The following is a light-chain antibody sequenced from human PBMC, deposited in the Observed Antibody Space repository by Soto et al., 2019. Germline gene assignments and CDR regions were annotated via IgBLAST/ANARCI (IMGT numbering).Light chain of an antibody. V-gene: IGLV2-11*01. CDR2: DVT. CDR1: SSDVGGYKY. Sequence: QSALTQPRSVSGSPEQSVTISCTGTSSDVGGYKYGSWYQQHAGKAPKLMIYDVTKRPSGVPARFSGSKSGNTASLTISWLQADDEADYYCCSYVGSYSFVFGTGTKLTVL. J-gene: IGLJ1*01. CDR3: CSYVGSYSFV.